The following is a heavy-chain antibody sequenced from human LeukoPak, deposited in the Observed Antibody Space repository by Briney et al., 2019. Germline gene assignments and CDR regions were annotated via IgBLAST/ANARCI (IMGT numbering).Heavy chain of an antibody. V-gene: IGHV3-21*01. Sequence: TGGSLRLSRAASGFTLSNYSMNWVRQAPGKGLEWVAFISSSSSYIFYADSLKGRFTISRDNAKNSLYLQMNSLRADDTAVYYCARDLAYGDDGLWGQGTLVTVSS. CDR2: ISSSSSYI. D-gene: IGHD4-17*01. J-gene: IGHJ4*02. CDR1: GFTLSNYS. CDR3: ARDLAYGDDGL.